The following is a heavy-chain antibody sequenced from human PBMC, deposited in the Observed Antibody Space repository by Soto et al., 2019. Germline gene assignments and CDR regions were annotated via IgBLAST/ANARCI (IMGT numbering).Heavy chain of an antibody. D-gene: IGHD2-15*01. V-gene: IGHV3-23*01. CDR1: GFTFSSYA. CDR3: AKSGYDCSGGSCYHEFDY. CDR2: ISGSGGST. J-gene: IGHJ4*02. Sequence: GGSLRLSCAASGFTFSSYAMSWVRQAPGKGLEWVSAISGSGGSTYYADSVKGRFTISRDNSKNTLYLQMNSLRAEDTAIYYCAKSGYDCSGGSCYHEFDYWGQGTLVTVSS.